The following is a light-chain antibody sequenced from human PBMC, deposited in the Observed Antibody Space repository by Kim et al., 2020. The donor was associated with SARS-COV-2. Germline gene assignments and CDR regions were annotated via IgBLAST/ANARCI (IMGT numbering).Light chain of an antibody. CDR2: DAS. CDR1: QDINNY. Sequence: DNQMTQSPSSLSTSVGDRVTITCQASQDINNYLNWYQQKPGKAPKLLIYDASNLESGVPSRFSGSGSGTDFTFTISSLQPEDIAIYYCQQYHNLLPWTFGQGTKVDIK. V-gene: IGKV1-33*01. CDR3: QQYHNLLPWT. J-gene: IGKJ1*01.